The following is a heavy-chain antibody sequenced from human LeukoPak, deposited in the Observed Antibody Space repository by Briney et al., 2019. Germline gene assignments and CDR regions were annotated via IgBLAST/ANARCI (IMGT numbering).Heavy chain of an antibody. Sequence: GGSLRLSCAASGFTFSSYAMNWVRQAPGKGLEWVSYISSSSSNIYYADSVKGRFTISRDNAKNTLYLHMNSLRAEDTAVYYCARGRNIFLTSGSFDYWGQGTLVTVSS. CDR3: ARGRNIFLTSGSFDY. D-gene: IGHD2-8*01. CDR2: ISSSSSNI. CDR1: GFTFSSYA. V-gene: IGHV3-48*01. J-gene: IGHJ4*02.